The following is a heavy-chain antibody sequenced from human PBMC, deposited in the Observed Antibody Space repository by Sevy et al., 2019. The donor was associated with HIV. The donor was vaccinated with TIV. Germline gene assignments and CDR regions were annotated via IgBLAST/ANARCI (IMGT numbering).Heavy chain of an antibody. CDR2: ISGSGGST. CDR1: GFTFSSYA. V-gene: IGHV3-23*01. J-gene: IGHJ6*02. D-gene: IGHD3-22*01. CDR3: AKGEGYYYDSSGYYYPAGGYYYYGMDV. Sequence: GGSLRLSCAASGFTFSSYAMSWVRQAPGKGLEWVSAISGSGGSTYYADSVKGRFTISRDNSKNTLYLQMNSRRAEDTAVYYCAKGEGYYYDSSGYYYPAGGYYYYGMDVWGQGTTVTVSS.